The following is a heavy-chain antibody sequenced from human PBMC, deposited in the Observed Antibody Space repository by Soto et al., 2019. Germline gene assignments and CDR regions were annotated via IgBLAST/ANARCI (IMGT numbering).Heavy chain of an antibody. Sequence: GGSLRLSCTASGFTFGDYAMSWFRQAPGKGLEWVGFIRSKAYGGTTEYAASVKGRFTISRDDSKSIAYLQMNSLKTEDTAVYYFTRASGLLWFGELSSFDPWGQGTLVTVSS. CDR2: IRSKAYGGTT. J-gene: IGHJ5*02. CDR3: TRASGLLWFGELSSFDP. CDR1: GFTFGDYA. V-gene: IGHV3-49*03. D-gene: IGHD3-10*01.